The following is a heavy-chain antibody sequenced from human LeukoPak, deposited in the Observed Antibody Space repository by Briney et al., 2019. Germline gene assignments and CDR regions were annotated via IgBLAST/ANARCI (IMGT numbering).Heavy chain of an antibody. V-gene: IGHV3-48*03. D-gene: IGHD2-2*01. CDR1: GFTFSSYE. CDR2: ISGIGSTI. CDR3: ARYPSIYCTSTSCYLVH. Sequence: GGSLRLSCAASGFTFSSYEMNWVRQAPGKGLEWVSYISGIGSTIYYADSVKGRFTISRDNAKNSLYLQMHSLRAEDTVVYYGARYPSIYCTSTSCYLVHWGQGALVTVSS. J-gene: IGHJ5*02.